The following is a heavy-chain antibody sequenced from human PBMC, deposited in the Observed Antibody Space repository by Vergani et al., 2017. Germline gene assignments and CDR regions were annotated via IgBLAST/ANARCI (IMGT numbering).Heavy chain of an antibody. J-gene: IGHJ4*02. CDR1: GYSFTNYW. V-gene: IGHV5-51*01. CDR3: ARLYGRDSSGSKYFDY. Sequence: EVQLVQSGAEVKKPGESLNISCQISGYSFTNYWIGWVRQMPGEGLEWMGIIHPADSDTRYSPSFQGQVTISVDKSISTAYLQRSSLRASDSAMYYCARLYGRDSSGSKYFDYWGQGTLVTVSS. D-gene: IGHD3-22*01. CDR2: IHPADSDT.